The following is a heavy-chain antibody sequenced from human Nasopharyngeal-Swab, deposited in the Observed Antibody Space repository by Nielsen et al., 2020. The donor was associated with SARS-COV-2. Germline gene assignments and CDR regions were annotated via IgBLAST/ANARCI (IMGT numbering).Heavy chain of an antibody. Sequence: SETLSLTCTVSGGSISSYYWSWIRQPPGKGLDWIGYIYYSGSTNYNPSLKSRVTISVDTSKNQFSLKLSSVTAADTAVYYCASLAGTMVRGVIPHRHYYYGRDVWGQGTTVTVSS. CDR3: ASLAGTMVRGVIPHRHYYYGRDV. V-gene: IGHV4-59*01. CDR2: IYYSGST. CDR1: GGSISSYY. J-gene: IGHJ6*02. D-gene: IGHD3-10*01.